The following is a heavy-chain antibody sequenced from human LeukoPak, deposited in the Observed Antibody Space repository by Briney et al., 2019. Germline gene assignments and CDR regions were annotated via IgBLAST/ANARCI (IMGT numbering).Heavy chain of an antibody. CDR2: INPNSGGT. V-gene: IGHV1-2*02. D-gene: IGHD6-13*01. CDR1: GYTFTGYY. J-gene: IGHJ5*02. Sequence: ASVKVSCKASGYTFTGYYMHWVRQAPGQGLEWMGWINPNSGGTNYAQKFQGRVTMTRDTSISTAYMELGRLRSDDTAVYYCARGKAAAGYNWFDPWGQGTLVTVSS. CDR3: ARGKAAAGYNWFDP.